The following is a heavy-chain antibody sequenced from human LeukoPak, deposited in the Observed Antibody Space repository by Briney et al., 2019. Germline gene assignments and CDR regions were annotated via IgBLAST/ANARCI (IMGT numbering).Heavy chain of an antibody. CDR2: IKPDGTEK. D-gene: IGHD6-19*01. Sequence: GGSLRLSCAASGFPFSSYWTSWVRQAPGKGLEWVANIKPDGTEKNYVDSVKGRFIISRDNAKNSLYLQMNSLGAEDTAVYYCAKSLQQWLVPPDYWGQGTLVTVSS. CDR1: GFPFSSYW. V-gene: IGHV3-7*01. J-gene: IGHJ4*02. CDR3: AKSLQQWLVPPDY.